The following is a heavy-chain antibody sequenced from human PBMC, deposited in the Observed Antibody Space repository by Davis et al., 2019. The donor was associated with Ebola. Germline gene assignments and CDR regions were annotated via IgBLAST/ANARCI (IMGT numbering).Heavy chain of an antibody. CDR3: ARDIDIVVVPAATLFDY. CDR1: GFTFSSYS. CDR2: ISSSSSTI. J-gene: IGHJ4*02. D-gene: IGHD2-2*01. Sequence: PGGSLRLSCAASGFTFSSYSMNWVRQAPGKGLEWVSYISSSSSTIYYADSVKGRFTISRDNAKNSLYLQMNSLRDEDTAVYYCARDIDIVVVPAATLFDYWGQGTLVTVSS. V-gene: IGHV3-48*02.